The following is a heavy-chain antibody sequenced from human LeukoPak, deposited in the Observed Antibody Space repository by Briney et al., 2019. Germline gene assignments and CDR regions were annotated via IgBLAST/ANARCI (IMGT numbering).Heavy chain of an antibody. CDR3: ARLGIGVVPSAMLGDYYFDY. J-gene: IGHJ4*02. V-gene: IGHV4-59*08. CDR1: GGSSSSYY. CDR2: IYYSGST. D-gene: IGHD2-2*01. Sequence: SETLSLTCTVSGGSSSSYYWSWIRQPPGKGLEWIGYIYYSGSTKYNPSLKSRVTISVDTSKNQFSLKLTSVTAADTAVYYCARLGIGVVPSAMLGDYYFDYRGQGTLVTVSS.